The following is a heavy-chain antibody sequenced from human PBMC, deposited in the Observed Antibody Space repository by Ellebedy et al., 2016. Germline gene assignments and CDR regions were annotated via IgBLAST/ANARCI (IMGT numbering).Heavy chain of an antibody. D-gene: IGHD2-2*01. V-gene: IGHV4-31*03. CDR3: ARDCSSSTCYAGRGSFDY. CDR1: GGSISSGDYY. CDR2: IYYSGST. Sequence: SETLSLXXTVSGGSISSGDYYWSWIRQHPGKGLEWIGYIYYSGSTYYNPSLKSRVTISRDTSKNQFSLKLSSVTAADTAVYYCARDCSSSTCYAGRGSFDYWGQGTLVTVSS. J-gene: IGHJ4*02.